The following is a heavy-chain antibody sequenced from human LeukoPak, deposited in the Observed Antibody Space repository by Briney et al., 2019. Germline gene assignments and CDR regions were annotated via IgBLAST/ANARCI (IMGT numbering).Heavy chain of an antibody. CDR1: GFTFDDYA. J-gene: IGHJ5*02. CDR2: ISSSSSYI. D-gene: IGHD7-27*01. CDR3: ARDLGVGNWFDP. V-gene: IGHV3-21*01. Sequence: GGSLRLSCAASGFTFDDYAMPWVRQAPGKGLEWVPSISSSSSYIYYADSVKGRFTISRDNAKNSLYLQMNSLRAEDTAVYYCARDLGVGNWFDPWGQGTLVTVSS.